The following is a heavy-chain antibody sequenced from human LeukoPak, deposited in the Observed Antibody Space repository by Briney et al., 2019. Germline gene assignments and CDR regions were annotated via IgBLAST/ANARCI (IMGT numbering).Heavy chain of an antibody. Sequence: PGGSLRLSCAASGFTFSSYEMNWVRQAPGKGLEWVSYISSSGSTIYYADSVKGRFTISRDNAKNSLYLQMNSLRAEDTAVYYCARDCGFDAFDIWGQGTMVTVSS. V-gene: IGHV3-48*03. J-gene: IGHJ3*02. CDR3: ARDCGFDAFDI. CDR1: GFTFSSYE. CDR2: ISSSGSTI.